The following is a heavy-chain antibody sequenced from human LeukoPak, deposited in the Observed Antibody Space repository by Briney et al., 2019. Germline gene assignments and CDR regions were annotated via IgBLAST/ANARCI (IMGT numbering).Heavy chain of an antibody. CDR3: AKVPGGLVVVAATQGGLDY. CDR1: GSTFSSYA. CDR2: ITGSGGST. J-gene: IGHJ4*02. V-gene: IGHV3-23*01. Sequence: PGGSLRLSCAASGSTFSSYAMSWVRQAPGKGLEWVSTITGSGGSTYYADSVKGRFTISRDNSKNTLYLQMNSLRAEDTAVYYCAKVPGGLVVVAATQGGLDYWGQGTLVTVSS. D-gene: IGHD2-15*01.